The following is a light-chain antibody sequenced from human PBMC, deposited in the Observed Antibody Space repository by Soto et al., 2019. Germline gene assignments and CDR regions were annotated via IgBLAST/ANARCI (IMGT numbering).Light chain of an antibody. CDR3: QQYNNWPRT. Sequence: IVITHSPATLSVSPGERATLSCRASQSVSSNLAWYQQTPGPAPRLLIYGASTRATGIPARFSGSGSGTEFTLTISSLQSEDFAVYYCQQYNNWPRTFGQGTKVDIK. CDR2: GAS. CDR1: QSVSSN. J-gene: IGKJ1*01. V-gene: IGKV3-15*01.